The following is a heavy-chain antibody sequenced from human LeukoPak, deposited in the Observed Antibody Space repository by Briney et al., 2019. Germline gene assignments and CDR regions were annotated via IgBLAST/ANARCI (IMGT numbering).Heavy chain of an antibody. D-gene: IGHD1-26*01. Sequence: GGSLRLSCAASGFTFSSYAMSWFRQAPGKGLEWVGFIRSKAYGGTTEYAASVKGRFTISRDDSKSIAYLQMNSLKTEDTAVYYCTRDVGIKGHSAQGYWGQGTLVTVSS. CDR3: TRDVGIKGHSAQGY. V-gene: IGHV3-49*03. J-gene: IGHJ4*02. CDR1: GFTFSSYA. CDR2: IRSKAYGGTT.